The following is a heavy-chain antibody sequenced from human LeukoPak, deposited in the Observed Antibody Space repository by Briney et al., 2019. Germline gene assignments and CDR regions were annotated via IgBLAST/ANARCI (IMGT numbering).Heavy chain of an antibody. D-gene: IGHD1-1*01. CDR2: ISSSGSTI. J-gene: IGHJ2*01. CDR1: GFTFSDYY. V-gene: IGHV3-11*01. Sequence: PGGSLRLSCAASGFTFSDYYMSWIRQAPGKGLEWVSYISSSGSTIYYADSVKGRFTISRDNAKNSLYLQMNGLRAEDTAVYYCARDLEGAPKANGVWYFDLWGRGTLVTVSS. CDR3: ARDLEGAPKANGVWYFDL.